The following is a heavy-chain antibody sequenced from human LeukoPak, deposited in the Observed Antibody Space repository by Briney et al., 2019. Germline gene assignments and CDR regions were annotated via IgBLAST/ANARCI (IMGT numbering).Heavy chain of an antibody. D-gene: IGHD1-26*01. CDR1: GYTFTGYY. Sequence: GASVKVSCKASGYTFTGYYMHWVRQAPGQGLEWMGWINPNSGGTNYAQKLQGRVTMTRDTSISTAYMELSRLRSDDTAVYYCAREGVSGSYLGYWGQGTLVTVSS. CDR3: AREGVSGSYLGY. CDR2: INPNSGGT. J-gene: IGHJ4*02. V-gene: IGHV1-2*02.